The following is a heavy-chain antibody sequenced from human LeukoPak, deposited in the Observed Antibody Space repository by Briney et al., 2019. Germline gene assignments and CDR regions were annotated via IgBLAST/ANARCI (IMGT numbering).Heavy chain of an antibody. J-gene: IGHJ3*02. Sequence: HPGGSLRLSCAASGFTFSSYWMHWVRQAPGKGLVWVSRINSDGSSTSFADSVKGRFTISRDNAKNTLYLQMNSLRAEDAAVYYCARDRGWYDAFDIWGQGTMVTVSS. CDR1: GFTFSSYW. D-gene: IGHD6-19*01. CDR3: ARDRGWYDAFDI. V-gene: IGHV3-74*01. CDR2: INSDGSST.